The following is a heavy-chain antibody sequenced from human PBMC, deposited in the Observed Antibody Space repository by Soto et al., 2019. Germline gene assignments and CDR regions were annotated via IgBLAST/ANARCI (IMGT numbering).Heavy chain of an antibody. J-gene: IGHJ6*02. V-gene: IGHV3-30*18. CDR1: GFTFSSYG. CDR3: AKEAKEYYDYGMDV. Sequence: GGSLRLSCAASGFTFSSYGMHWVRQAPGKGLEWVAVISYDGSNKYYADSVKGRFTISRDNSKNTLYLQMNSLRAEDTAVYYCAKEAKEYYDYGMDVWGQGTTVTVSS. D-gene: IGHD6-6*01. CDR2: ISYDGSNK.